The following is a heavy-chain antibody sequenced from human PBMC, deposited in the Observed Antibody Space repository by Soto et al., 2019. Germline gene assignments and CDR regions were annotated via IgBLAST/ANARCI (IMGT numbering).Heavy chain of an antibody. V-gene: IGHV3-7*01. Sequence: GGSLRLSRAASGFTFSSYWMSWVRQAPGKGLEWVANIKQDGSEKYYVDSVKGRFTISRDNAKNSLYLQMNSLRAEDTAVYYCARETGGHDFWSGYYKYYYYYYMDVWGKGTTVTVSS. CDR1: GFTFSSYW. CDR2: IKQDGSEK. D-gene: IGHD3-3*01. CDR3: ARETGGHDFWSGYYKYYYYYYMDV. J-gene: IGHJ6*03.